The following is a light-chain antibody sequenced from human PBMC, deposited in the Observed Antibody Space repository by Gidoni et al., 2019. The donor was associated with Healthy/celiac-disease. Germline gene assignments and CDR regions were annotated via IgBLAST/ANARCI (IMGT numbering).Light chain of an antibody. CDR3: QTWGTGILV. CDR2: LNSDGSH. Sequence: QLVLTQSPSASASLGASVKLTCTLSSGPSSYAIAWHQQQPEKGPRYLMKLNSDGSHSKGDGIPDRFSGSSSGAERYLTISSLQSEDEADYYGQTWGTGILVFGGGTKLTVL. J-gene: IGLJ3*02. V-gene: IGLV4-69*01. CDR1: SGPSSYA.